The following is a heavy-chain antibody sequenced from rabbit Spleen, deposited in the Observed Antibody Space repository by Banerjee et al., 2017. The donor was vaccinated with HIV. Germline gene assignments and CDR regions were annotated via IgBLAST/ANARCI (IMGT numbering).Heavy chain of an antibody. CDR1: GFSFSYGYV. Sequence: QEQLVESGGGLVQPEGSLTLTCTASGFSFSYGYVMCWVRQAPGKGLEWIGCIYSSSAITWYASWAKGRFTISKTSSTTVTLQMTSLTDADTATYFCARGGYGGHIYSMGLWGPGTLVTVS. V-gene: IGHV1S45*01. D-gene: IGHD4-2*01. J-gene: IGHJ4*01. CDR3: ARGGYGGHIYSMGL. CDR2: IYSSSAIT.